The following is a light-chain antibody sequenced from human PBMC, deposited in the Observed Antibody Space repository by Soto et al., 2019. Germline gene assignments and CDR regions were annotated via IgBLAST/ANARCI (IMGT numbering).Light chain of an antibody. J-gene: IGKJ1*01. CDR1: QSVSSSF. V-gene: IGKV3-20*01. Sequence: EIVLTQSPGTLSLSPGERATLSCRASQSVSSSFLAWYQQKPGQAPRLIIYGASSRATGIPDRFSGSGSETDFTLTISGLEPEDFAVYYCQQYDNSPWTFGQGTKVEIK. CDR3: QQYDNSPWT. CDR2: GAS.